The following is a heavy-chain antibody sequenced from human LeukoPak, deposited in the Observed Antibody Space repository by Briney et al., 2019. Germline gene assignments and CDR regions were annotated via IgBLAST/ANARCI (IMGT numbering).Heavy chain of an antibody. CDR1: GFTFSSYS. D-gene: IGHD2-21*01. Sequence: GGPLRLSCAASGFTFSSYSMNWVRQAPGKGLGWVSYISSSSSTIYYADSVKGRFTISRDNAKNSLYLQMNSLRAEDTAVYYCARDAGGCGGDCPSFDYWGQGTLVTVSS. CDR3: ARDAGGCGGDCPSFDY. V-gene: IGHV3-48*01. CDR2: ISSSSSTI. J-gene: IGHJ4*02.